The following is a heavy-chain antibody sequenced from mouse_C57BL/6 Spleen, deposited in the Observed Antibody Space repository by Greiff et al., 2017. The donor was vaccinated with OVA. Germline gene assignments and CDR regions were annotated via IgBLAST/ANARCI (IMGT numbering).Heavy chain of an antibody. J-gene: IGHJ3*01. CDR3: ASGPDYYGSTSWFAY. CDR1: GYTFTDYY. CDR2: INPNNGGT. Sequence: VQLQQSGPELVKPGASVKISCKASGYTFTDYYMNWVKQSHGKSLEWIGDINPNNGGTSYNQKFKGKATLTVDKSSSTAYMELRSLTSDDSSVYYCASGPDYYGSTSWFAYWGQGTLVTVSA. D-gene: IGHD1-1*01. V-gene: IGHV1-26*01.